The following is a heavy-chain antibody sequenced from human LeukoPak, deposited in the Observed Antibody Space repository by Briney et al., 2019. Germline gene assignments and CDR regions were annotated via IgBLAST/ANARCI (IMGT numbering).Heavy chain of an antibody. CDR1: GFTFSSYE. V-gene: IGHV3-48*03. CDR2: ISSSGSTI. J-gene: IGHJ6*02. D-gene: IGHD3-10*01. Sequence: PGGSLRLSCAASGFTFSSYEMTWVRQAPGKGLEWVSYISSSGSTIYYADSVKGRFTISRDNAKNSLYLQMNSLRAEDTAVYYCARVNYGSGSYEFGMDVWGQGTTVTVSS. CDR3: ARVNYGSGSYEFGMDV.